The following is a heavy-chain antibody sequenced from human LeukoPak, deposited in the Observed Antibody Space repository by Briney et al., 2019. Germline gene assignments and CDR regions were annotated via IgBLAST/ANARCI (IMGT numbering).Heavy chain of an antibody. D-gene: IGHD5-24*01. CDR1: GGSISSYY. J-gene: IGHJ4*02. Sequence: SETLSLTCTVSGGSISSYYWSWIRQPPEKGLEWIGYIYYSGSTNYNPSLKSRVTISVDTSKNQFSLKLSSVTAADTAVYYCARDRGDGYNGFDYWGQGTLVTVSS. CDR2: IYYSGST. V-gene: IGHV4-59*01. CDR3: ARDRGDGYNGFDY.